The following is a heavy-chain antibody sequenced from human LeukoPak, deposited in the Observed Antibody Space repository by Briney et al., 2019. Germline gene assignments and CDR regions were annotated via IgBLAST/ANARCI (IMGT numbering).Heavy chain of an antibody. D-gene: IGHD3-10*01. Sequence: VASVKASCKASGYTFTSYGISWVRQAPGQGLEWMGWISAYNGNTNYAQKLQGRVTMTTDTPTSTAYMELRSLRSDDTAVYYCARDRPRWGSGSYNGEIWGQGTLVTVSS. CDR1: GYTFTSYG. CDR2: ISAYNGNT. V-gene: IGHV1-18*04. CDR3: ARDRPRWGSGSYNGEI. J-gene: IGHJ4*02.